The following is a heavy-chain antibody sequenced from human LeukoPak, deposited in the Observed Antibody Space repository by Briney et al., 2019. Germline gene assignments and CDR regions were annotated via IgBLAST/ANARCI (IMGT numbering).Heavy chain of an antibody. CDR3: ARPYYYDSRIDP. J-gene: IGHJ5*02. V-gene: IGHV4-30-4*01. D-gene: IGHD3-22*01. CDR1: GGSISSGDYY. Sequence: SSQTLSLTCTVSGGSISSGDYYWSWIRQPPGKGLEWVGYMYYSGSTYYNPSLKRRVTISVDTSKNLFSLQLSSVTAADTAVYYCARPYYYDSRIDPWGQGTLVTVSS. CDR2: MYYSGST.